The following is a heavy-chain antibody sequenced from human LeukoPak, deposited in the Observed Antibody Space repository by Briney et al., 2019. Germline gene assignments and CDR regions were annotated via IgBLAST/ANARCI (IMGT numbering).Heavy chain of an antibody. CDR3: ARDLKHIVVVTDVDY. V-gene: IGHV3-9*01. CDR1: GFTFTDYS. CDR2: INWNGRAV. J-gene: IGHJ4*02. D-gene: IGHD2-21*02. Sequence: GRSLRLSCAASGFTFTDYSMHWVRQVPGKGLEWVSTINWNGRAVGYADSVKGRFTISRDNAKNSLYLQMNSLRAEDTAVYYCARDLKHIVVVTDVDYWGQGTLVTVSS.